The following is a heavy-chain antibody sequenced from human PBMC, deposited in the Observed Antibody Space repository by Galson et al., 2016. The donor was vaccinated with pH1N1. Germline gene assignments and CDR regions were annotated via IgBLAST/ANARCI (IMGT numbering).Heavy chain of an antibody. V-gene: IGHV3-33*01. D-gene: IGHD3-16*01. J-gene: IGHJ6*04. CDR1: GLIFKNFA. Sequence: SLRLSCAASGLIFKNFAMHWARQAPGKGLEWVAFIWMDGTGQKYADSVKGRFIISRDNSKNTLYLQTNSLGDEDTAIYYCTTDADDPMDVWGIGTTVTVSP. CDR3: TTDADDPMDV. CDR2: IWMDGTGQ.